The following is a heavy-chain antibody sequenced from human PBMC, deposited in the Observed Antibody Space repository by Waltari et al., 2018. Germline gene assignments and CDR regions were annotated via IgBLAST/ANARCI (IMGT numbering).Heavy chain of an antibody. J-gene: IGHJ4*02. Sequence: QITLKESGPTLVKPTQTLTLTCTFSGFSLSTSGVGVGWISQPPGKALEWLALIYWNDDKRYSPSLKSRLTITKDTSKNQVVLTMTNMDPVDTATYYCAHVTSYYDSSGYYFDYWGQGTLVTVSS. CDR2: IYWNDDK. CDR3: AHVTSYYDSSGYYFDY. CDR1: GFSLSTSGVG. V-gene: IGHV2-5*01. D-gene: IGHD3-22*01.